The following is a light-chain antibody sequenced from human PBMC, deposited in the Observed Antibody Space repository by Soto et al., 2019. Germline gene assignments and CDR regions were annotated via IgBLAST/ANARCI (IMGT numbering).Light chain of an antibody. CDR2: DAS. Sequence: EIVFKKSPDTLSWSPGERATLSWRTSLSVSVYLAWYQPKPGQAPRLLISDASNRATGIPARFSGSGSGTDFTLTISSLEPEDFAVYYCHQRRYWPPITFGQGTRLEIK. V-gene: IGKV3-11*01. CDR1: LSVSVY. J-gene: IGKJ5*01. CDR3: HQRRYWPPIT.